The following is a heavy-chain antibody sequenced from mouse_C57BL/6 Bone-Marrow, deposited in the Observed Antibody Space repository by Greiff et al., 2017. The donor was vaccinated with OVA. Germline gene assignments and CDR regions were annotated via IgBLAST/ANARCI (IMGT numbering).Heavy chain of an antibody. CDR1: GFTFSDYG. J-gene: IGHJ4*01. Sequence: EVKLMESGGGLVKPGGSLKLSCAASGFTFSDYGMHWVRQAPEKGLEWVAYISSGSSTIYYADTVKGRFTFSRDNAKNTLFLQMTSLRSEDTAVCYCARRKQGYAMDYWGQGTSVTVSA. CDR3: ARRKQGYAMDY. V-gene: IGHV5-17*01. CDR2: ISSGSSTI.